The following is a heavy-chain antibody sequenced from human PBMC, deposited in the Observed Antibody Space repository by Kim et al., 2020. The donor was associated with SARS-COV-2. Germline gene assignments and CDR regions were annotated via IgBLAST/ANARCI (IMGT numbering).Heavy chain of an antibody. CDR1: GGTFSSYA. J-gene: IGHJ4*02. D-gene: IGHD2-21*02. CDR2: IIPILGIA. CDR3: ATSNIVVVTAIRLTNFDY. Sequence: SVKVSCNASGGTFSSYAISWVRQAPGQGLEWMGRIIPILGIANYAQKFQGRVTITADKSTSTAYMELSSLRSEDTAVYYCATSNIVVVTAIRLTNFDYWGQGTLVTVSS. V-gene: IGHV1-69*04.